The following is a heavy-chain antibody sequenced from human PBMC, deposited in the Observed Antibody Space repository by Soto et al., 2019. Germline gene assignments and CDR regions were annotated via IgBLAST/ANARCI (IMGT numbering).Heavy chain of an antibody. D-gene: IGHD3-22*01. CDR1: GFTFSSYA. Sequence: EVQLLESGGGLVQPGGSLRLSCAASGFTFSSYAMSWVRQAPGKGLEWVSAISGSGGSTYYADSVKGRFTISRDNYKNTLYLQMNRLRAEDTAVYYCAKEPRPYYYDSSGYYSGYFQHWGQGTLVTVSS. V-gene: IGHV3-23*01. J-gene: IGHJ1*01. CDR2: ISGSGGST. CDR3: AKEPRPYYYDSSGYYSGYFQH.